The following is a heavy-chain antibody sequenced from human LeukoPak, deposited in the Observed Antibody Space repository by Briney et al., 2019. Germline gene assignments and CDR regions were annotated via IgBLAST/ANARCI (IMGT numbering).Heavy chain of an antibody. CDR2: INPLFGTA. V-gene: IGHV1-69*13. D-gene: IGHD2-2*02. CDR1: VGTFISYA. CDR3: ARYCSSTSCYTGTAFDY. J-gene: IGHJ4*02. Sequence: SVRVSCKAAVGTFISYAISWVRQTPGQALEWMGGINPLFGTASYAQKFQGRVTITPDESTSTAYMELSSLRSEDTAVYYCARYCSSTSCYTGTAFDYWGQGTLVTVSS.